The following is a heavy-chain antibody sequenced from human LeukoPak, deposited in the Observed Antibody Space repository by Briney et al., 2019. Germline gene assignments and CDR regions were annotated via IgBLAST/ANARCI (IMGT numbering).Heavy chain of an antibody. CDR3: ARGPPNWGYDY. CDR1: GYTFTSYD. CDR2: MSPNSGNT. J-gene: IGHJ4*02. Sequence: ASVKVSCKASGYTFTSYDINWVRQATGQGPEWMGWMSPNSGNTGYAQKFQGRVTMTRSTSMSTAYMELSSLRSEDTAVYYCARGPPNWGYDYWGQGTLVTVSS. V-gene: IGHV1-8*01. D-gene: IGHD7-27*01.